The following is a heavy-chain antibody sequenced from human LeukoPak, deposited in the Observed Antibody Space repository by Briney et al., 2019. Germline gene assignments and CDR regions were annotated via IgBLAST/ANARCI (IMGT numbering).Heavy chain of an antibody. Sequence: GGSLRLSCAASGFTFSSYGMHWVRQAPGKGLEWVAVISYDGSDKYYADSVKGRFTISRDNSKNTLYLQMNSPRAEDTAVYYCAKDLISSSSPWDYYGMDVWGQGTTVTVSS. CDR1: GFTFSSYG. CDR3: AKDLISSSSPWDYYGMDV. V-gene: IGHV3-30*18. D-gene: IGHD6-6*01. J-gene: IGHJ6*02. CDR2: ISYDGSDK.